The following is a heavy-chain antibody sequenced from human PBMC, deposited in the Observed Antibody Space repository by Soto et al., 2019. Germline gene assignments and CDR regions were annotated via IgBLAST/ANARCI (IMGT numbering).Heavy chain of an antibody. CDR3: AKDREIYGSGSPFDY. J-gene: IGHJ4*02. CDR2: ISYDGSNK. D-gene: IGHD3-10*01. V-gene: IGHV3-30*18. CDR1: GFTFSSYG. Sequence: SLRLSCAASGFTFSSYGMHWVRQAPGKGLEWVAVISYDGSNKYYADSVKGRFTISRDNSKNTLYLQMNSLRAEDTAVYYCAKDREIYGSGSPFDYWGQGTQVTVSS.